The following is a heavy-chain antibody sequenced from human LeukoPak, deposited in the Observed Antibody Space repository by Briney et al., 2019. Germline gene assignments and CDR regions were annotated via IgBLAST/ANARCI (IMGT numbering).Heavy chain of an antibody. CDR2: INSDGGTS. D-gene: IGHD3-10*01. Sequence: AGGSLRLSCSASGFSFNNYAVHWVRQAPGKGLEYVSGINSDGGTSHYADSAKGRFTISRDNSKNALYLQLSSLRPEDTALYYCVKTMVVFGGPIRTDAFDIWGQGTMVTVSS. J-gene: IGHJ3*02. CDR1: GFSFNNYA. CDR3: VKTMVVFGGPIRTDAFDI. V-gene: IGHV3-64D*06.